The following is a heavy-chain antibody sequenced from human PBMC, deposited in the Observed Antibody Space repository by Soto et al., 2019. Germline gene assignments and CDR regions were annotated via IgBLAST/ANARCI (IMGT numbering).Heavy chain of an antibody. CDR1: GGAFSSYT. Sequence: GASVKVSCKASGGAFSSYTISWVRQAPGQGLEWMGRIIPILGSTSYAQKFQGRVTMTRDTSTSTVYMELSSLRSEDTAVYYCARRKREEYSSSWYRHERYYFDYWGQGTLVTVSS. D-gene: IGHD6-13*01. V-gene: IGHV1-69*02. J-gene: IGHJ4*02. CDR2: IIPILGST. CDR3: ARRKREEYSSSWYRHERYYFDY.